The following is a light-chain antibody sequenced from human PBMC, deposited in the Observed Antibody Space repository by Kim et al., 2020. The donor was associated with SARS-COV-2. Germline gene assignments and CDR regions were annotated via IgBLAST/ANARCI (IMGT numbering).Light chain of an antibody. V-gene: IGKV3-20*01. J-gene: IGKJ1*01. Sequence: DIVLTQSPGTLSLSPGDRVALSCRASQSLSGNFIAWYQQKPGQAPRLLIYGASVRATGIPDRFSGSGAGADFTLTINRLEPEDFAVYYCQQYGTSGRTFGQGTKVDIK. CDR1: QSLSGNF. CDR2: GAS. CDR3: QQYGTSGRT.